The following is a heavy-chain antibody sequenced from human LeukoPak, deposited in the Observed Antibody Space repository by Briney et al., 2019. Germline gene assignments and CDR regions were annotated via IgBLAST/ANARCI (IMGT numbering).Heavy chain of an antibody. Sequence: PSATLSLTCTVSGGSISSGGYYWSWIRQHPGKGLEWIGYIYYSGSTYYNPSLKSRVTISVDTSKNQFSLKLSSVTAADTAVYYCAGLVGRYSSGLYYYYFDYWGQGTLVTVSS. V-gene: IGHV4-31*03. J-gene: IGHJ4*02. D-gene: IGHD3-22*01. CDR1: GGSISSGGYY. CDR2: IYYSGST. CDR3: AGLVGRYSSGLYYYYFDY.